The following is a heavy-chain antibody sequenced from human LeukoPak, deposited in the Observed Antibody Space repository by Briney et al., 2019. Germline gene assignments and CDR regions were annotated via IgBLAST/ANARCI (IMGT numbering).Heavy chain of an antibody. Sequence: GGSLRLSCAASGFTFSSYSMNWVRQAPGKELEWVSSISSSSSYIYYADSVKGRFTISRDNAKNSLYLQMNSLRAEDTAVYYCARGVALSSGRSYFDYWGQGTLVTVSS. CDR3: ARGVALSSGRSYFDY. J-gene: IGHJ4*02. CDR1: GFTFSSYS. V-gene: IGHV3-21*01. D-gene: IGHD6-19*01. CDR2: ISSSSSYI.